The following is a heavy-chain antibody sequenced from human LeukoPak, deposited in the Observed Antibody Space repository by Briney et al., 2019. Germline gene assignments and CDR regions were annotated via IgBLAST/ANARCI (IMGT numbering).Heavy chain of an antibody. V-gene: IGHV4-34*01. D-gene: IGHD5-18*01. CDR2: INHSGST. Sequence: SETLSLTCAVYGGSFSGYYRSWIRQPPGKGLEWIGEINHSGSTNYNPSLKSRVTISVDTSKNQFSLKLSSVTAADTAVYYCARAPWIQLWARRGFDYWGQGTLVTVSS. J-gene: IGHJ4*02. CDR1: GGSFSGYY. CDR3: ARAPWIQLWARRGFDY.